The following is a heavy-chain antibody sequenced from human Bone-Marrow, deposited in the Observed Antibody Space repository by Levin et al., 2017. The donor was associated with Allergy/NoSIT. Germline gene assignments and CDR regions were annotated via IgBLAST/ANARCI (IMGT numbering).Heavy chain of an antibody. CDR1: GYSFDYYW. V-gene: IGHV5-51*01. CDR2: IHPGDSDT. J-gene: IGHJ6*03. CDR3: ARHVGSGAAASYFYYMDV. Sequence: GESLKISCKASGYSFDYYWIGWVRQMPGKGLEWMAIIHPGDSDTRYGPAFQGQVTISADKSMNTAYLQWKRLKSSDSAMYYCARHVGSGAAASYFYYMDVWGKGTTVTVSS. D-gene: IGHD3-10*01.